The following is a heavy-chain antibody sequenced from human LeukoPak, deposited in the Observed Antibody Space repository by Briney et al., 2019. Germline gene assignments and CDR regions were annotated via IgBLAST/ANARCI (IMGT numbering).Heavy chain of an antibody. D-gene: IGHD3-10*01. CDR1: GFTFSIYS. CDR3: ARVVYLYGGSIDY. Sequence: PGGSLRLSCAASGFTFSIYSMNWVRQAPGKGLEWVSYISSSNSAIYYADSVKGRFTISRDNANNSLYLQMNSLRAEDAAVYYCARVVYLYGGSIDYWGQGTLVTVSS. V-gene: IGHV3-48*01. J-gene: IGHJ4*02. CDR2: ISSSNSAI.